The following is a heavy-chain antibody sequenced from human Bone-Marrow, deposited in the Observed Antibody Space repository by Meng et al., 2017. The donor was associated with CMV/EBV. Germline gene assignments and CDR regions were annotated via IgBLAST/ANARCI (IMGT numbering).Heavy chain of an antibody. CDR1: YTFTGYY. V-gene: IGHV1-2*02. Sequence: YTFTGYYIHWVRQAPGQGLEWMGWINPNSGGTNYAQKFQGRVTMTRDTSISTAYMELSRLRSDDTAVYYCARGHYDFWSGYRAEHFQYWGQGTLVTVSS. D-gene: IGHD3-3*01. J-gene: IGHJ1*01. CDR2: INPNSGGT. CDR3: ARGHYDFWSGYRAEHFQY.